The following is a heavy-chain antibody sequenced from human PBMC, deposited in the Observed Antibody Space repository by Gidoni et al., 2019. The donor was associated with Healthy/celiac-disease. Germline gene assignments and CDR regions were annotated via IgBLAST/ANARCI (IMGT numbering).Heavy chain of an antibody. CDR3: ARDMELRYFDWLLRWGYFDY. D-gene: IGHD3-9*01. CDR2: ISAYNGNT. Sequence: MGWISAYNGNTNYAQKLQGRVTMTTDTSTSTAYMELRSLRSDDTAVYYCARDMELRYFDWLLRWGYFDYWGQGTLVTVSS. V-gene: IGHV1-18*01. J-gene: IGHJ4*02.